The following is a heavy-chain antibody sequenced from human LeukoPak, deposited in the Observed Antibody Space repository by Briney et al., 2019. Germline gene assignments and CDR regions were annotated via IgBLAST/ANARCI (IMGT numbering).Heavy chain of an antibody. CDR1: GFTFDDYA. D-gene: IGHD3-10*01. J-gene: IGHJ4*02. V-gene: IGHV3-9*01. CDR2: ISWNSGSI. CDR3: ARDGGDYGSGSYYAY. Sequence: GRSLRLSCAASGFTFDDYAMHWVRQAPGKGLEWVSGISWNSGSIGYADSVKGRFTISRDNAKKSLYLRMDSLRAEDTAVYYCARDGGDYGSGSYYAYWGQGTLVTVSS.